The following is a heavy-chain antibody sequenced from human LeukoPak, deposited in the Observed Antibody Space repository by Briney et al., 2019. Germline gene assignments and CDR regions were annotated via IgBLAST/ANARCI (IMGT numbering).Heavy chain of an antibody. V-gene: IGHV3-48*03. CDR2: ISSSGSTI. Sequence: GASLRLSCAASGFTFSSYEMNWVRQAPGKGLEWVSYISSSGSTIYYADSVKGRFTISRDNAKNSLYLQMNSLRAEDTAVYYRARVKQQLVAPDYWGQGTLVTVSS. D-gene: IGHD6-13*01. CDR3: ARVKQQLVAPDY. CDR1: GFTFSSYE. J-gene: IGHJ4*02.